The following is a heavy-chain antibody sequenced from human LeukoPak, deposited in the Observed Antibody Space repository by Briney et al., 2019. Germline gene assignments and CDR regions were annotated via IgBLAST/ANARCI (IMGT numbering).Heavy chain of an antibody. D-gene: IGHD2-2*02. V-gene: IGHV4-39*07. CDR3: ARLDCSSTSCYTFTNAFDI. J-gene: IGHJ3*02. CDR1: GGSTSSTNYY. CDR2: ISYSGST. Sequence: SETLSLTCTVSGGSTSSTNYYGGWIRQPPGKGLEWIGSISYSGSTYYNPSLKSRVTVSVDTSKNQFSLKLSSVTAADSAVYYCARLDCSSTSCYTFTNAFDIWGQGTMVTVSS.